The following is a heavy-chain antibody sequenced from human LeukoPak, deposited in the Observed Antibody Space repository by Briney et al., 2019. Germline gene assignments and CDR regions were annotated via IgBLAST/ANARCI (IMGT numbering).Heavy chain of an antibody. V-gene: IGHV1-24*01. CDR2: FDPEDGET. D-gene: IGHD3-9*01. J-gene: IGHJ6*02. CDR3: AKLLRYSHYYYGMDV. CDR1: GYTLTELS. Sequence: GASVKVPCKVSGYTLTELSMHWVRQAPGKGLEWMGGFDPEDGETIYAQKFQGRVTMTEDTSTDTAYMELSSLRSEDTAVYYCAKLLRYSHYYYGMDVWGQGTTVTVSS.